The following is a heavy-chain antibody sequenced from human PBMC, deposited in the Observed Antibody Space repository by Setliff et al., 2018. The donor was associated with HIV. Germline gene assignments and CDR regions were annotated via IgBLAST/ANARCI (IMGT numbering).Heavy chain of an antibody. Sequence: LSLTCTVSGGSISSSGYYWGWIRQPPGKGLEWIGNMYYRGSTYYNPSLKSRVIISVDTSKNTVHLQMNSLRAEDTAVYYCANDQWDCWGQGTLVTVSS. CDR2: MYYRGST. CDR3: ANDQWDC. CDR1: GGSISSSGYY. D-gene: IGHD6-19*01. J-gene: IGHJ4*02. V-gene: IGHV4-39*06.